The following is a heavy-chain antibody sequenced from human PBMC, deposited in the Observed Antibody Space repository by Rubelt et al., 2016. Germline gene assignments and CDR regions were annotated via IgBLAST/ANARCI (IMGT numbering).Heavy chain of an antibody. J-gene: IGHJ4*02. CDR1: GGTFSSYA. D-gene: IGHD2-2*01. V-gene: IGHV1-69*04. Sequence: QVQLVQSGAEVKKPGSSVKVSCKASGGTFSSYAISWVRQAPGQGLEWMGRIIPILGIANYAQKFQGRVTISAEKSPSTAYMEVSRLGSEDTAVYYGAGDDWRSTSCSPQGWGQGTLVTVSS. CDR3: AGDDWRSTSCSPQG. CDR2: IIPILGIA.